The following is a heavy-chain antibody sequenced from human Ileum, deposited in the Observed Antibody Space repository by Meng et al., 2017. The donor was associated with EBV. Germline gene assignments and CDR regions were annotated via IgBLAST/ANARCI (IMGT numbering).Heavy chain of an antibody. V-gene: IGHV6-1*01. CDR3: ATSRIAKFDR. Sequence: QRQDAGPGVVKPSQGRSLSCVISGDSVSSDKTAWNWIRQSPSRGLEWLGRTYRRSRWYYDYALSVKSRINISPDTSKNQVSLQLNSVTDEDTGIYYCATSRIAKFDRWGQGTLVTVSS. CDR1: GDSVSSDKTA. J-gene: IGHJ5*02. CDR2: TYRRSRWYY.